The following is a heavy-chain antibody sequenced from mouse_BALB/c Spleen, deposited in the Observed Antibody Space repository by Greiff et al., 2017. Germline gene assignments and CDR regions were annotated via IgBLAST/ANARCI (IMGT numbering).Heavy chain of an antibody. D-gene: IGHD2-1*01. J-gene: IGHJ4*01. Sequence: QVQLKQSGAELVKPGASVKLSCKASGYTFTSYYMYWVKQRPGQGLEWIGEINPSNGGTNFNEKFKSKATLTVDKSSSTAYMQLSSLTSEDSAVYYCTRSDYGNYPYYAMDYWGQGTSVTVSS. CDR3: TRSDYGNYPYYAMDY. CDR2: INPSNGGT. V-gene: IGHV1S81*02. CDR1: GYTFTSYY.